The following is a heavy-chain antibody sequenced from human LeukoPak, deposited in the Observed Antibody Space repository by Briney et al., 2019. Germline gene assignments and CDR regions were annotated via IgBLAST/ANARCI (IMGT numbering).Heavy chain of an antibody. CDR1: GFTFSSHA. CDR3: ARDYASDY. V-gene: IGHV3-23*01. CDR2: ISGSGGST. J-gene: IGHJ4*02. D-gene: IGHD3-10*01. Sequence: GGSLRLSCAASGFTFSSHAMSWVRQAPGKGLEWVSGISGSGGSTYFADSVKGRFTISRDNAKNSLYLQMSSLRAEDTAVYYCARDYASDYWGQGTLVTVSS.